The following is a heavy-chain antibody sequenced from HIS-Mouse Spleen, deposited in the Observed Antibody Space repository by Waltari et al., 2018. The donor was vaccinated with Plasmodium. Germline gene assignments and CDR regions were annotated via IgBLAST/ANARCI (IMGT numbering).Heavy chain of an antibody. J-gene: IGHJ6*01. Sequence: EVQLVESGGGLVQPGRSLRLSCAASGFTFDDYAMHWVRQAPGKGLEWVSGISWNSGSIGYADSVKGRFTISRDNAKNSLYLQMNSLRAEDTALYYCAKDINDDILTGYYYYYGMD. CDR1: GFTFDDYA. V-gene: IGHV3-9*01. CDR2: ISWNSGSI. CDR3: AKDINDDILTGYYYYYGMD. D-gene: IGHD3-9*01.